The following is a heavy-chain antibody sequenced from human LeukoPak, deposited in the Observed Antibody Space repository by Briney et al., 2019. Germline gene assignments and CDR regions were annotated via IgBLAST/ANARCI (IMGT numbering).Heavy chain of an antibody. CDR2: IYYSGST. Sequence: PSETLSLTCTVSGGSISSGGYYWSWIRQHPGKGLEWIGYIYYSGSTYYNPSLKSRVTISVDTSKNQFSLKLSSVTAADTAVYYCARHGSVSSGALVWGQGTLVTVSS. J-gene: IGHJ4*02. CDR1: GGSISSGGYY. D-gene: IGHD3-22*01. CDR3: ARHGSVSSGALV. V-gene: IGHV4-31*03.